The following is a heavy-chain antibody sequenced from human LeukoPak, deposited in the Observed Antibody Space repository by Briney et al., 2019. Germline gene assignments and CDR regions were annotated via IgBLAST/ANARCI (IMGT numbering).Heavy chain of an antibody. CDR1: GFTFSSYA. J-gene: IGHJ3*02. CDR3: ARRYDILTGVNAFDI. Sequence: GGSLRLSCAASGFTFSSYAMSWVRQAPGKGLEWVSIISGGADSSDYADSVKGRFTISRDNSKSTLYLQMNSLRAEDTAVYYCARRYDILTGVNAFDIWGQGTMVTVSS. V-gene: IGHV3-23*01. D-gene: IGHD3-9*01. CDR2: ISGGADSS.